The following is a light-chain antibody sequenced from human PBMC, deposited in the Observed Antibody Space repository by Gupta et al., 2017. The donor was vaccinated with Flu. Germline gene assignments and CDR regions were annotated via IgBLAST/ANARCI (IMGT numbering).Light chain of an antibody. Sequence: SVLTQPPSVSGAPGQRVTTSCTGSSSNIGAGYDVHWYQQLPGTAPKLLIYGNSNRPSGVPDRFSGSKSGTSASLAITGLQAEDEADYYCQSNDSSLSAPWVFGGGTKLTVL. CDR1: SSNIGAGYD. CDR3: QSNDSSLSAPWV. J-gene: IGLJ3*02. CDR2: GNS. V-gene: IGLV1-40*01.